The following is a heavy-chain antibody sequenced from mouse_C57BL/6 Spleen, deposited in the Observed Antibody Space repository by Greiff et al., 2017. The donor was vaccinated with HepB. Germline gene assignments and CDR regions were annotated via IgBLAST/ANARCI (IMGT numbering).Heavy chain of an antibody. CDR1: GYTFTDYY. J-gene: IGHJ1*03. V-gene: IGHV1-19*01. Sequence: EVQLQQSGPVLVKPGASVKMSCKASGYTFTDYYMNWVKQSHGKSLEWIGVINPYNGGTSYNQKFKGKATLTVDKSSSTAYMELNSLTSEDSAVYYCARGNYGSRYFDVWGTGTTVTVSS. CDR2: INPYNGGT. D-gene: IGHD2-1*01. CDR3: ARGNYGSRYFDV.